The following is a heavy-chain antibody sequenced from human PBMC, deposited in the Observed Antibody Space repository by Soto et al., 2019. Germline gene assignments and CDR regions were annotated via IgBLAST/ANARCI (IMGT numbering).Heavy chain of an antibody. CDR2: VSYDGSKK. CDR1: GFTFSRNG. J-gene: IGHJ5*01. Sequence: QVQLVESGGGVVQPGTSLRLTCAGSGFTFSRNGMHWVRQAPGKGLEWVALVSYDGSKKYYVDSVKGRFTISRDISENTLYLQMNSLRAEDTAVYYCARWVGGSMSDNSGKYDSWGQGTLVTVSS. CDR3: ARWVGGSMSDNSGKYDS. D-gene: IGHD3-22*01. V-gene: IGHV3-30*03.